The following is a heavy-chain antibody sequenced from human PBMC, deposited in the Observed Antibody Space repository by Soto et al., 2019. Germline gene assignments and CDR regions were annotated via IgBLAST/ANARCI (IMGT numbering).Heavy chain of an antibody. CDR2: ISYDGSDK. J-gene: IGHJ6*02. D-gene: IGHD5-18*01. V-gene: IGHV3-30-3*01. Sequence: QVHLVESGGGVVQPGRSLRLSCAASGFTFSNYAMHWVRQAPGKGLEWVAVISYDGSDKYNANSVKGRFTISRDNSKNTLYPQMNSLRAEDTSVYYCARDTGPNGYNYYYFGMDVWGQGTTVTVSS. CDR3: ARDTGPNGYNYYYFGMDV. CDR1: GFTFSNYA.